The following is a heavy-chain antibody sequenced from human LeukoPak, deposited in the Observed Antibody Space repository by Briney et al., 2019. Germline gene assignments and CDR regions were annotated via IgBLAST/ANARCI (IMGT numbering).Heavy chain of an antibody. J-gene: IGHJ6*02. V-gene: IGHV4-61*08. CDR2: IYYSGST. Sequence: PSETLSLTCTVSGGSISSGDYYWSWIRQPPGKGLEWIGYIYYSGSTNYSPSLKSRVTISVDTSKNQFSLKLSSVTAADTAVYYCARTVYGDYTGPYYYGMDVWGQGTTVTVSS. CDR1: GGSISSGDYY. CDR3: ARTVYGDYTGPYYYGMDV. D-gene: IGHD4-17*01.